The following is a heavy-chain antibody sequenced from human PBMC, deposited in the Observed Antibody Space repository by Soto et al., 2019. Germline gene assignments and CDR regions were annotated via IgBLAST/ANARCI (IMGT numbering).Heavy chain of an antibody. CDR3: VRYCSGGSCPDAFDI. V-gene: IGHV4-59*01. CDR2: IYSSGST. D-gene: IGHD2-15*01. J-gene: IGHJ3*02. CDR1: GGSLYNSY. Sequence: SETLSLTCSVSGGSLYNSYWSWIRQPPGKGLEWIGYIYSSGSTNYNPSLKSRVTILVDPAKNQFSLRLSSVLAADTAVYYCVRYCSGGSCPDAFDIWGQGTMVTVSS.